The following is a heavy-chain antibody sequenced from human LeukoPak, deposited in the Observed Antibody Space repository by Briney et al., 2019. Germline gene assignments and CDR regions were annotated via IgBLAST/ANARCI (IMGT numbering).Heavy chain of an antibody. D-gene: IGHD4-17*01. J-gene: IGHJ4*02. V-gene: IGHV3-48*01. Sequence: PGGSLRLSCAASGFTFSTYSMNWVRQAPGKGLEWVSYIDTGTSTIYYADSVKGRFTISRDNAKNSLYLQMNSLRAEDTAVYYCARDYSTVTTFFDYWGQGTLVTVSS. CDR3: ARDYSTVTTFFDY. CDR1: GFTFSTYS. CDR2: IDTGTSTI.